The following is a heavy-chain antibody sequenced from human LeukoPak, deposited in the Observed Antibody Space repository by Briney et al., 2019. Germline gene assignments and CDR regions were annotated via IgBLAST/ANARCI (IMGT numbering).Heavy chain of an antibody. CDR1: GFTFSSYG. CDR2: ISYDGSNK. Sequence: GGSLRLSCAASGFTFSSYGMRWVRQAPGKGLEWVAVISYDGSNKYYADSVKGRFTISRDNSKNTLYLQMNSLRAEDTAVYYCAKARMITFGGVIVPPFDPWGQGTLVTVSS. CDR3: AKARMITFGGVIVPPFDP. V-gene: IGHV3-30*18. J-gene: IGHJ5*02. D-gene: IGHD3-16*02.